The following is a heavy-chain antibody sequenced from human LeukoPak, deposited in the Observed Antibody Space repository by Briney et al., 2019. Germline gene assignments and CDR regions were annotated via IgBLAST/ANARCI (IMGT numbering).Heavy chain of an antibody. CDR2: ISTTGGTT. CDR1: GLTFSSYG. J-gene: IGHJ6*03. Sequence: PGGSLRLSCAASGLTFSSYGMSWVRQAPGRGLEWVSAISTTGGTTYYADSVRGRSTISRDNSRNTLYLQMNSLRAEDTAIYYCAKNGDRGAYCSGGTCYPYYYYYMDVWGKGTTVTISS. D-gene: IGHD2-15*01. CDR3: AKNGDRGAYCSGGTCYPYYYYYMDV. V-gene: IGHV3-23*01.